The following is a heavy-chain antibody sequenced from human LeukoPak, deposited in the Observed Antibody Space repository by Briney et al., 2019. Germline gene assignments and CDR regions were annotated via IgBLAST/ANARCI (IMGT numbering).Heavy chain of an antibody. CDR2: IYSGGST. CDR1: GFTFSSYA. V-gene: IGHV3-66*02. D-gene: IGHD1-26*01. CDR3: ARGRELTPVYY. Sequence: GGSLRLSCAASGFTFSSYAMSWVRQAPGKGLEWVSVIYSGGSTYYADSVKGRFTISRDNSKNTLYLQVNSLRAEDTAVYYCARGRELTPVYYWGQGTLVTVSS. J-gene: IGHJ4*02.